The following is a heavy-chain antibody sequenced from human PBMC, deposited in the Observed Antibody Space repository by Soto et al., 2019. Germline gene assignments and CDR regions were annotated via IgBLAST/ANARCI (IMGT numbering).Heavy chain of an antibody. CDR3: AGATRIAAADSGYDGFDI. CDR2: ISSSSSTI. D-gene: IGHD6-13*01. J-gene: IGHJ3*02. Sequence: EVQLVESGGGLVQPGGSLRLSCAASGFTFSSYSMNWVRQAPGKGLEWVSYISSSSSTIYYADSVKGRFTISRDNAKNSLQLQMKRVRDEDTAVYYFAGATRIAAADSGYDGFDIWGQGTMVTVSS. V-gene: IGHV3-48*02. CDR1: GFTFSSYS.